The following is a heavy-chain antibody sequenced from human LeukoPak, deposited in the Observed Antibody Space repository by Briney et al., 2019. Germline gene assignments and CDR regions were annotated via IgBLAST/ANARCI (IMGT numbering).Heavy chain of an antibody. Sequence: SETLSLTCTVSGGSISPYYWNWIRQPPGKGLEWIGYIFYSGSTAYNPSLKSRVTILVDTSNSQFSLKLSSVTAADTAVYYCARGLYDFWSGYLGPYFDYWGQGTLVTVSS. CDR1: GGSISPYY. D-gene: IGHD3-3*01. V-gene: IGHV4-59*01. CDR2: IFYSGST. CDR3: ARGLYDFWSGYLGPYFDY. J-gene: IGHJ4*02.